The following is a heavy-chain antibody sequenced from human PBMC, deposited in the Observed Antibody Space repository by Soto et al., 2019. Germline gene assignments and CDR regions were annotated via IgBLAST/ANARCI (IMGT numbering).Heavy chain of an antibody. CDR3: ARWVEVSLDYFDS. CDR2: IYHSGRT. J-gene: IGHJ4*02. CDR1: GVSIRSGGYS. V-gene: IGHV4-30-2*05. D-gene: IGHD2-15*01. Sequence: SETLSLTCAVSGVSIRSGGYSWRWIRQPPGKGLEWIGYIYHSGRTYYNPSRKSRVTRSGDTSKNQFSLNLSSVTAADTAVYYCARWVEVSLDYFDSWGQGSPFTVSS.